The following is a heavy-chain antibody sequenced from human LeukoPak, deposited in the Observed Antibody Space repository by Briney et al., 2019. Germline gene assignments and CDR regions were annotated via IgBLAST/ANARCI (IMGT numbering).Heavy chain of an antibody. Sequence: AASVKVSCKASGFTFTSSAVQWVRQARGQRLEWIGWIVVGSGNTNYAQKFQERVTITRDMSTSTAYMELSSLRSEDTAVYYCAAESSSGFFDWFDPWGQGTLVTVSS. V-gene: IGHV1-58*01. D-gene: IGHD3-22*01. CDR1: GFTFTSSA. CDR3: AAESSSGFFDWFDP. CDR2: IVVGSGNT. J-gene: IGHJ5*02.